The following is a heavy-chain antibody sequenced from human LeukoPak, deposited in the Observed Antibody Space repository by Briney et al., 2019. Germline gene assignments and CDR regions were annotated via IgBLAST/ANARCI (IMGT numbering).Heavy chain of an antibody. D-gene: IGHD5-12*01. V-gene: IGHV1-46*01. Sequence: ASVKVSCTASGYTFTSYHMHWVRQAPGQGLEWMGIINPSGGGTRSAQKFQGRVTITADKSTSTAYMELSSLRSEDTAVYYCARVLGRYSGYQRAYYYYYGMDVWGQGTTVTVSS. CDR2: INPSGGGT. J-gene: IGHJ6*02. CDR3: ARVLGRYSGYQRAYYYYYGMDV. CDR1: GYTFTSYH.